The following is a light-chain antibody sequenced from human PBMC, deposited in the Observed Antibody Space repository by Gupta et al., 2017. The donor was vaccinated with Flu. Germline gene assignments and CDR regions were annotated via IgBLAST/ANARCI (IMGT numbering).Light chain of an antibody. CDR2: QDS. Sequence: SYELTQPPSVSVSPGPTASITRSGDKLGDKYACWYQQKPGQSPVLVIYQDSKRPSGIPERFTGSNSGNTATLTISGTQAMDEADYYCQAWDSSTGVVFGGGTKLTVL. CDR3: QAWDSSTGVV. CDR1: KLGDKY. V-gene: IGLV3-1*01. J-gene: IGLJ2*01.